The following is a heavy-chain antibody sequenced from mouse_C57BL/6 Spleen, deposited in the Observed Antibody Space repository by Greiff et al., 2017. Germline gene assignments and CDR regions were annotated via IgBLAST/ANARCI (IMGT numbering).Heavy chain of an antibody. CDR2: IYPGDGDT. Sequence: QVQLQQSGPELVKPGASVKISCKASGYAFSSSWMNWVKQRPGKGLEWIGRIYPGDGDTNYNGKFTGKATLTADKSSSTAYMQLSSLTSEDSAVYFCGNYYDSSYDWYFDVWGTGTTVTVSS. CDR1: GYAFSSSW. J-gene: IGHJ1*03. V-gene: IGHV1-82*01. CDR3: GNYYDSSYDWYFDV. D-gene: IGHD1-1*01.